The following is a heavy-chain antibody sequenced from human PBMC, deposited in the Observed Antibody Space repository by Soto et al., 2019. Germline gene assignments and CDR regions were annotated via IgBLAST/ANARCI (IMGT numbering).Heavy chain of an antibody. CDR1: GFSLSTSEMC. J-gene: IGHJ6*02. D-gene: IGHD5-18*01. CDR3: ARIRGYSYGYEVGAGHYYYGMDV. Sequence: GPTLVNPTQTLTLTCTFSGFSLSTSEMCVSWIRHPPGKALEWLALIDWDYDKYYSTSLKTRLTISKDTSKNQVVLTMTNMDPVDTATYYCARIRGYSYGYEVGAGHYYYGMDVWGQGT. CDR2: IDWDYDK. V-gene: IGHV2-70*01.